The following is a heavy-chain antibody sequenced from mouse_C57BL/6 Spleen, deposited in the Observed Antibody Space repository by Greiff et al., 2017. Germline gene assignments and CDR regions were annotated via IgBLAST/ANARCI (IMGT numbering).Heavy chain of an antibody. CDR3: AGTGPYYAMGY. CDR2: IHPNSGST. J-gene: IGHJ4*01. CDR1: GYTFTSYW. V-gene: IGHV1-64*01. D-gene: IGHD4-1*01. Sequence: QVHVKQPGAELVKPGASVKLSCKASGYTFTSYWMHWVKQRPGQGLEWIGMIHPNSGSTNYNEKFKSKATLTVDKASSTAYMQLRSLTSEDTAVYYCAGTGPYYAMGYWGQGTSVTVSS.